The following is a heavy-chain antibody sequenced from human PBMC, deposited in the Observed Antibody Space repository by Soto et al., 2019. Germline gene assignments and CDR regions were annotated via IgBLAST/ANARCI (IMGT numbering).Heavy chain of an antibody. CDR3: ARQIPYICDF. CDR1: GYTFTRYY. D-gene: IGHD2-21*01. J-gene: IGHJ4*02. V-gene: IGHV1-46*01. Sequence: ASVKVSRKASGYTFTRYYMHWVRQAPGQGLEWMGIINHSGGSTSYAQKFQGRVNMTRDTSTSTVYMELSSLRSEDTAVYYCARQIPYICDFWGQGTLVTVSS. CDR2: INHSGGST.